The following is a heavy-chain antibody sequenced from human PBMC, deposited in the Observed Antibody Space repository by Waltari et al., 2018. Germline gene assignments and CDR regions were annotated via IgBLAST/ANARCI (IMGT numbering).Heavy chain of an antibody. J-gene: IGHJ3*02. D-gene: IGHD3-10*01. CDR2: IYTSGST. CDR3: ARDLTYGSGSYYGYAFDI. V-gene: IGHV4-4*07. CDR1: GGSISSYY. Sequence: QVQLQESGPGLVKPSETLSLTCTVSGGSISSYYWSWIRQPAGKGLEWIARIYTSGSTNYNPSLKSRVTMSVDTSKNQFSLKLSSVTAADTAVYYCARDLTYGSGSYYGYAFDIWGQGTMVTVSS.